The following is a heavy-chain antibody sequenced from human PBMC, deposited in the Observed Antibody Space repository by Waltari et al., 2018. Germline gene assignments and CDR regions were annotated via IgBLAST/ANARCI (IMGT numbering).Heavy chain of an antibody. CDR2: IYYRGST. D-gene: IGHD3-10*01. CDR1: GGSVSSHY. J-gene: IGHJ4*02. V-gene: IGHV4-59*02. Sequence: QVQLQESGPGLVKPSETLSLTCTVSGGSVSSHYWSWIRQPPGKGLEWIGYIYYRGSTNDNPPLKSRVTISVDTSKNQFSLKLSSVTVADTAVYYCARSPSGSYLVDYWGQGTLVTVSS. CDR3: ARSPSGSYLVDY.